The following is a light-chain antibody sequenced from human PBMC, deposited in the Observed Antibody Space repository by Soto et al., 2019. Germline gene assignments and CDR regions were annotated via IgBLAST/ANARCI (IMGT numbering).Light chain of an antibody. CDR2: GAY. CDR1: ETVSGSY. V-gene: IGKV3-20*01. J-gene: IGKJ1*01. CDR3: QQYGSSRT. Sequence: DIVLTQSPGTLSLSRGERATLSCRASETVSGSYLALYQQKPGQAPRLLIYGAYNRATGIPDRFSGSGSGTDFTLTISRLEPEDFAVYYCQQYGSSRTFGQGTKVDI.